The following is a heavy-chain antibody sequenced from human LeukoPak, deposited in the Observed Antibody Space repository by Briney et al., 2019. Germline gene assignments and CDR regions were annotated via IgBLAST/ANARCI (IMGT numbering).Heavy chain of an antibody. CDR1: GGSISSSSYY. CDR2: IYYSGST. V-gene: IGHV4-39*01. J-gene: IGHJ5*02. Sequence: KPSETLSLTCTVSGGSISSSSYYWGWIRQPPGKGLEWIGSIYYSGSTYNNPSLKSRVTISVDTSKNQFSLKLSSVTAADTAVYYCARCYCSSTSCFSNWFDPWGQGTLVTVSS. CDR3: ARCYCSSTSCFSNWFDP. D-gene: IGHD2-2*01.